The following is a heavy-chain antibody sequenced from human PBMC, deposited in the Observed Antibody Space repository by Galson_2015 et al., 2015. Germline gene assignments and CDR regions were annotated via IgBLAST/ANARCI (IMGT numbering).Heavy chain of an antibody. J-gene: IGHJ4*02. CDR1: GFTFSDYY. Sequence: SLRLSCAASGFTFSDYYMSWIRQAPGKGLEWVSYISSSGSTIYYADSVKGRFTISRDNAKNSLYLQMNSQRAEDTAVYYCARVYYDFWSGYNYQYYFDYWGQGTLVTVSS. V-gene: IGHV3-11*01. CDR2: ISSSGSTI. D-gene: IGHD3-3*01. CDR3: ARVYYDFWSGYNYQYYFDY.